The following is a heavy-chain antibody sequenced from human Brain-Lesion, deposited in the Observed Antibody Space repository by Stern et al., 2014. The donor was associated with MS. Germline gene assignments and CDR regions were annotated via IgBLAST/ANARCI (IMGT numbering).Heavy chain of an antibody. Sequence: QVQLQPSGSGLVKPSQTLSLTCAVSGGSISSSSYSWRWIRQPPGKGLEWMGYIYRGGRTYYNPSLKSRVTILLDTSKKQFSHRRTPVPAADTAGFYWVGGLRVWGQGTLVTVSS. CDR3: VGGLRV. V-gene: IGHV4-30-2*01. J-gene: IGHJ4*02. CDR2: IYRGGRT. CDR1: GGSISSSSYS. D-gene: IGHD3-10*01.